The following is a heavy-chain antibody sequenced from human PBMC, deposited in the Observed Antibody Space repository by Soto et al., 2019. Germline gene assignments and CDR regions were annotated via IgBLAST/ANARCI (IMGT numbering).Heavy chain of an antibody. CDR2: MNPDSENT. D-gene: IGHD2-21*01. Sequence: QVHLVQSGAEVKQPGASVRVSCKASGYTFTNYDITWVRQATGQGLEWMGWMNPDSENTGSPQKFQGRATMTVTACIHAAYMDVPSLRSEDTGVYYCPRAQFIFASYFGLAVWGPGPTVTVSS. CDR1: GYTFTNYD. CDR3: PRAQFIFASYFGLAV. J-gene: IGHJ6*02. V-gene: IGHV1-8*01.